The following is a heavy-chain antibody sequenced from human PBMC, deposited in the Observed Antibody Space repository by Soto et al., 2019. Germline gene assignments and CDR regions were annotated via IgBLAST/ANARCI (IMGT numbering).Heavy chain of an antibody. CDR2: IIPIFGTA. CDR3: ARGRFGTIFGVVSLPPYYGMDV. J-gene: IGHJ6*02. CDR1: GGTFSSYA. Sequence: QVQLVQSGAEVKKPGSSVKVSCKASGGTFSSYAISWVRQAPGQGLEWMGGIIPIFGTANYAQKVQGRVTFTADESTSTAYMELSRLRSEDTAVYYCARGRFGTIFGVVSLPPYYGMDVWGQGTTVTVSS. V-gene: IGHV1-69*01. D-gene: IGHD3-3*01.